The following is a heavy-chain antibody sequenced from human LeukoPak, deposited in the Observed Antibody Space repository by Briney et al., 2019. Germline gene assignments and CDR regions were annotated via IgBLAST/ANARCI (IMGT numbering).Heavy chain of an antibody. J-gene: IGHJ4*02. CDR3: ANLWGGYYYDSSGYSDY. Sequence: PSETLSLTCTVSGGSISSYYWSWIRQPPGKGLEWIGYIYYSGSTNYNPSLKSRVTISVDTSNNQFSLKLSSVTAADTAVYYCANLWGGYYYDSSGYSDYWGQGTLVTVSS. D-gene: IGHD3-22*01. V-gene: IGHV4-59*08. CDR1: GGSISSYY. CDR2: IYYSGST.